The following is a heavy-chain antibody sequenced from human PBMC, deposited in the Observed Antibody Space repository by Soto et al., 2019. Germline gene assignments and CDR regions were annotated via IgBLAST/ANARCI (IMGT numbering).Heavy chain of an antibody. V-gene: IGHV3-48*03. Sequence: EVQLVESGGGLVQPGGSLRLSCAASGFTFYTYEMNWVRQAPGKGLEWVSYISSSGSTTYYADSGKGRFTISRDNAKNSLYLQMNSLRAEDTAIYSCATGSGGGGAFDFWGQGTMVTVSS. CDR1: GFTFYTYE. CDR3: ATGSGGGGAFDF. D-gene: IGHD3-10*01. CDR2: ISSSGSTT. J-gene: IGHJ3*01.